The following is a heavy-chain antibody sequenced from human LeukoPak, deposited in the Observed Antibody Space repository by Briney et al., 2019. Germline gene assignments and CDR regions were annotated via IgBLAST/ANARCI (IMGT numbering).Heavy chain of an antibody. D-gene: IGHD2/OR15-2a*01. CDR2: IYHSGRT. CDR3: ARDLSSSAGY. V-gene: IGHV4-4*02. CDR1: GGSISSSTW. J-gene: IGHJ4*02. Sequence: SGTLSLTCTVSGGSISSSTWWSWFRQPPGKGLEWVGEIYHSGRTNFNPSLKSRVTISVDKSKNQFSLKLSSVTAADTAVYYCARDLSSSAGYWGQGTLVTVSS.